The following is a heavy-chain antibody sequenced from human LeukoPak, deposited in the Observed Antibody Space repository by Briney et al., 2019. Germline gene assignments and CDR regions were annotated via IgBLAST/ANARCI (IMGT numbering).Heavy chain of an antibody. D-gene: IGHD3-10*01. V-gene: IGHV4-31*03. J-gene: IGHJ4*02. CDR3: ARDYGPHYFDY. Sequence: SETLSLTCTVSGGSISSGGYYWSWIRQHPGKGLEWIGYIYYNGSTYYNPSLKSRVTISVDTSKNQFSLKLSSVTAADTAVYYCARDYGPHYFDYWGQGTLVTVSS. CDR2: IYYNGST. CDR1: GGSISSGGYY.